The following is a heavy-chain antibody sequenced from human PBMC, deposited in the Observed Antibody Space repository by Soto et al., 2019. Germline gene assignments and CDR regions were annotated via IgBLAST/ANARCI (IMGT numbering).Heavy chain of an antibody. CDR3: ASAGFVGITWGGKPYAQVYWYFDL. D-gene: IGHD3-16*01. V-gene: IGHV6-1*01. CDR2: TYYRSKWYN. CDR1: GDSVSSNSAA. Sequence: QVQLQQSGPGLVKPSQTLSLTCAISGDSVSSNSAAWNWIRQSPSRGLEWLGRTYYRSKWYNDYAVSVKSRITINPDTAKNQFSLQLNSVTPDDTAVYYCASAGFVGITWGGKPYAQVYWYFDLWGRGTLVTVSS. J-gene: IGHJ2*01.